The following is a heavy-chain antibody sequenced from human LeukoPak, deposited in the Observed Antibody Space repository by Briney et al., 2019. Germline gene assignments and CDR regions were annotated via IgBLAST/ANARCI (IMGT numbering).Heavy chain of an antibody. J-gene: IGHJ6*04. D-gene: IGHD6-19*01. CDR3: AKDRDSSGWYEDYYYYGMDV. CDR1: GFTFSSYG. V-gene: IGHV3-30*18. Sequence: GGSLRLSCAASGFTFSSYGMHWVRQAPGKGLEWVAVISYDGSNKYYADSVSGRFTISRDNSKNTLYLQMNSLRAEDTAVYYCAKDRDSSGWYEDYYYYGMDVWGKGTTVTVSS. CDR2: ISYDGSNK.